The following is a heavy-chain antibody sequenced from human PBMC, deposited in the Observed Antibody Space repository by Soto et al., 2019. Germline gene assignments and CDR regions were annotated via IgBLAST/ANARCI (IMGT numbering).Heavy chain of an antibody. CDR2: VYPGDSDT. CDR3: ARIVYYDSSGYWAPFMDV. V-gene: IGHV5-51*01. Sequence: GESLKISCKGSGYSFTSYWIGWVRQMPGKGLEWMGIVYPGDSDTRYSPSFQGQVTISADKSISTAYLQWSSLKASDTAMYYCARIVYYDSSGYWAPFMDVWGQGTTVTVSS. D-gene: IGHD3-22*01. CDR1: GYSFTSYW. J-gene: IGHJ6*02.